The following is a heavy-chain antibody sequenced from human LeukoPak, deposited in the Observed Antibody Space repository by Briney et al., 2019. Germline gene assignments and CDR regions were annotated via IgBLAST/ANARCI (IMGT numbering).Heavy chain of an antibody. V-gene: IGHV4-59*08. Sequence: SETLSLTCTVSGGSISSYYWSWIRQPPGKGLEWIGYIYYSGSTNYNPSLKSRVTISVDTSKNQFSLKLSSVTAADTAVYYCARHPRAEMATIFAGASDWYFDLWGRGTLVTVSS. CDR3: ARHPRAEMATIFAGASDWYFDL. J-gene: IGHJ2*01. CDR2: IYYSGST. CDR1: GGSISSYY. D-gene: IGHD5-24*01.